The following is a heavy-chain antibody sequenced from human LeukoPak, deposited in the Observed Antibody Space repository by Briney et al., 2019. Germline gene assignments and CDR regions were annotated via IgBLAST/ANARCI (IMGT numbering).Heavy chain of an antibody. J-gene: IGHJ4*02. CDR3: ARDLGLYDYGGNIDF. CDR2: VSSSSRTI. CDR1: GFISNPYR. D-gene: IGHD4-23*01. Sequence: GGSLRLSCTASGFISNPYRINGVRKAPGKELEWVYYVSSSSRTIYYADSVKGRFTISRDNAKNSLYLQMNSLRAEDTAVYYCARDLGLYDYGGNIDFWGQGTLVTVSS. V-gene: IGHV3-48*04.